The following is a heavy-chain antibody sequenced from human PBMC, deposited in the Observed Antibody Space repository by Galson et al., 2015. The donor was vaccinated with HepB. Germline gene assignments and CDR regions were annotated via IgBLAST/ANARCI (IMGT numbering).Heavy chain of an antibody. CDR1: GYTFTNHD. CDR2: MNPNSGNT. J-gene: IGHJ6*02. Sequence: SVKVSCKASGYTFTNHDIHWVRQATGQGLEWIGWMNPNSGNTDYEQKFQGRVTMTSYTSINTAYMELSSLKSEDTAVYYCARGGNWDRRTIYGLHVWGQGTTVTVSS. V-gene: IGHV1-8*01. CDR3: ARGGNWDRRTIYGLHV. D-gene: IGHD1-14*01.